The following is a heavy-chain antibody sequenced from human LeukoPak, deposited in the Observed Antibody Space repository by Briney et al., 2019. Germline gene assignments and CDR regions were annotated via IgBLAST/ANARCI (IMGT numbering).Heavy chain of an antibody. CDR1: GVTVSSNY. J-gene: IGHJ6*02. CDR2: INHNGNVN. V-gene: IGHV3-7*03. D-gene: IGHD3-16*01. CDR3: ARGGGLDV. Sequence: PGGSLRLSCAASGVTVSSNYMNWARQAPGKGLEWVASINHNGNVNYYVDSVKGRFTISRDNAKNSLYLQMSNLRAEDTAVYFCARGGGLDVWGQGATVTVSS.